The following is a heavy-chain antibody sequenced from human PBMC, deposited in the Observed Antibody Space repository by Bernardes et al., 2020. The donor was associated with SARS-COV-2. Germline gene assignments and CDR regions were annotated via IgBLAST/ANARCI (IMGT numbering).Heavy chain of an antibody. Sequence: SETLSLTCTVSGGSISSISYYWGWLLQPPGKGLEWIGSIYYSGITYYNPSLKSRVTISVDTSKNQFSLKLSSVTAADTAVYYCAGLGTSTPYYDYFWGSYRFAYWGQGTLCTVSS. CDR1: GGSISSISYY. CDR2: IYYSGIT. D-gene: IGHD3-16*02. V-gene: IGHV4-39*01. J-gene: IGHJ4*02. CDR3: AGLGTSTPYYDYFWGSYRFAY.